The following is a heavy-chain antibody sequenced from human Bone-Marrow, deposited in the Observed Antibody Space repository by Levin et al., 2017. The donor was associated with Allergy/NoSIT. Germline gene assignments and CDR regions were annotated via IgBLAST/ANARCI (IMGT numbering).Heavy chain of an antibody. CDR3: AQIVEAAFDY. CDR1: GFSLSATGVG. CDR2: LYLDDDR. J-gene: IGHJ4*02. D-gene: IGHD1-26*01. V-gene: IGHV2-5*02. Sequence: SGPTLVKPTQTLTLTCTVSGFSLSATGVGVGWIRQPPGKALEWLALLYLDDDRRHSPSLKSRLTITKASSKNHVVLTMTNMDPVDTGTYYCAQIVEAAFDYGGQGTLVTVSS.